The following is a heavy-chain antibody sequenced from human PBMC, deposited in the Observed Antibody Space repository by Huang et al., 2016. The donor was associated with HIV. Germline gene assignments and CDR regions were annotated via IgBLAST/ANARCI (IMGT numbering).Heavy chain of an antibody. Sequence: QVQLVQSGGEVKKPGASVKVTCKASGYTFINSGINWVRQAPGQGLDWMEWISPNSGETKFARKFQGRVTMTTDTSTSTVYIVLRSLKSDDTATYYCARQGFGSSDAFDVWGQGTMITVSS. CDR1: GYTFINSG. J-gene: IGHJ3*01. CDR3: ARQGFGSSDAFDV. D-gene: IGHD3-10*01. V-gene: IGHV1-18*01. CDR2: ISPNSGET.